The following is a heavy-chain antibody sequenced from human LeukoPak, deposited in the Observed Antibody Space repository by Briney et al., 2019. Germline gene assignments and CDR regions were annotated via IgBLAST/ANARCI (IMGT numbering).Heavy chain of an antibody. CDR1: GFTFSNAW. CDR2: IKSKTDGGTT. V-gene: IGHV3-15*01. Sequence: GGSLRLSCAASGFTFSNAWMNWVRQAPGKGLEWVGRIKSKTDGGTTDYAAPVKGRFTISRDDSKNTLYLQMNSLKTEDTAVYYCTTDLGITIFGVVISNSGSFDYWGQGTLVTVSS. CDR3: TTDLGITIFGVVISNSGSFDY. D-gene: IGHD3-3*01. J-gene: IGHJ4*02.